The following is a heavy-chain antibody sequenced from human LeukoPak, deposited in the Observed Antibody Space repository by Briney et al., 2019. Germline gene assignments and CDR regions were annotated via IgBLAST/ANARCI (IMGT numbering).Heavy chain of an antibody. CDR2: IKQDGSEK. CDR3: ARYSSSWHAYDI. V-gene: IGHV3-7*05. D-gene: IGHD6-13*01. J-gene: IGHJ3*02. Sequence: PGGSLTLSRVASGFTFRSYWMSWVRQAPGKGLQWVANIKQDGSEKYYVDSVKGRFTISRDNAKNSLSLQMNSLRAEDTAVYYCARYSSSWHAYDIWGEGTMATVSA. CDR1: GFTFRSYW.